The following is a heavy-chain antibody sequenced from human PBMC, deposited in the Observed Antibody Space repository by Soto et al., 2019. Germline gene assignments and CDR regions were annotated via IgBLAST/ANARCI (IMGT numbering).Heavy chain of an antibody. Sequence: PGGSLRLSCAASGFTFSSYAMSWVRQAPGEGLEWVSAISGSGGSTYYADSVKGRFTISRDNSKNTLYLQMNSLRAKDTAVYYCAKDGRNYYDSSGYNWFDPWGQGTLVTVSS. CDR2: ISGSGGST. V-gene: IGHV3-23*01. CDR3: AKDGRNYYDSSGYNWFDP. J-gene: IGHJ5*02. CDR1: GFTFSSYA. D-gene: IGHD3-22*01.